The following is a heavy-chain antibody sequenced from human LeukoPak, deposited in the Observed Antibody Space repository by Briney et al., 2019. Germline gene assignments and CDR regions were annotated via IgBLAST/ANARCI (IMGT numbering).Heavy chain of an antibody. CDR1: GFTFRRYA. J-gene: IGHJ6*02. D-gene: IGHD2-2*01. Sequence: GGSLRLSCALSGFTFRRYAMHWVRQTPGRGLEWLAVVSYDGGNTYYADSVRGRFTISRGNSGNTVFLQMNSLRPEDTAVYYCARDRYASRSYVMDVWGQGITVAVSS. CDR3: ARDRYASRSYVMDV. CDR2: VSYDGGNT. V-gene: IGHV3-30*04.